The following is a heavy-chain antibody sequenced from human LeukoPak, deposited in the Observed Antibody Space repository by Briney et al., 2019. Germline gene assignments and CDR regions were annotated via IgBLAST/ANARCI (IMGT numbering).Heavy chain of an antibody. Sequence: SETLSLTCAVYGGSLSNCYWSWIRQPPGKGLEWIGEINDRGKTIYNPSLKSRVTISIDTSKNQFSLKLTSGIAADTAMYYCARPVYCSSTTCTGPFHIWGQGTMVTVSS. D-gene: IGHD2-2*01. CDR3: ARPVYCSSTTCTGPFHI. CDR1: GGSLSNCY. J-gene: IGHJ3*02. V-gene: IGHV4-34*01. CDR2: INDRGKT.